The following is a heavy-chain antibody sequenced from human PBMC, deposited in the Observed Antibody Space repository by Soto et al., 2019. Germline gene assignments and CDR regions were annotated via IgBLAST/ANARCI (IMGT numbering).Heavy chain of an antibody. D-gene: IGHD3-16*01. J-gene: IGHJ6*02. CDR3: ARNMITFGGVIYYYGMDV. Sequence: LRLSCAASGFTFSSYAMHWVRQAPCKGLEWVAVISYDGSNKYYADSVKGRFTISRDNSKNTLYLQMNSLRAEDTAVYYCARNMITFGGVIYYYGMDVWGQGTTVTVSS. CDR1: GFTFSSYA. V-gene: IGHV3-30-3*01. CDR2: ISYDGSNK.